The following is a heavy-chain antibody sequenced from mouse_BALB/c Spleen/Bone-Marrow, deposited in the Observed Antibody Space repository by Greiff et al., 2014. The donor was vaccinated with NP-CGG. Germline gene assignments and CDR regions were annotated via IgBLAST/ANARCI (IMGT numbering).Heavy chain of an antibody. D-gene: IGHD4-1*01. J-gene: IGHJ4*01. CDR1: GFNIKDTY. Sequence: VQLQQSGAELVKPGASVKLSCTASGFNIKDTYMHWVRQRPEQGLEWIGRIDPANGSTKYDPKFQGKATITADTSPNTAYLQLSSLTSEDTAVYYCARWEYYAMDYWGQGTSVTVSS. V-gene: IGHV14-3*02. CDR3: ARWEYYAMDY. CDR2: IDPANGST.